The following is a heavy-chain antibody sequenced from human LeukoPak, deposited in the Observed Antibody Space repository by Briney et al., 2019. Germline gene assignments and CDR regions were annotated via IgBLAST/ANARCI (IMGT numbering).Heavy chain of an antibody. V-gene: IGHV3-23*01. D-gene: IGHD3-3*01. CDR1: GFTFSSYA. J-gene: IGHJ4*02. CDR2: ISGSGGSA. Sequence: GGSLRLSCAASGFTFSSYAMSWVRQAPGKGLEWVSAISGSGGSAYYADSVKGRFTISRDTSRNTLSLQMNSLRAEDTAVYFCARVVAWGGYYFDYWGQGTLVTVSS. CDR3: ARVVAWGGYYFDY.